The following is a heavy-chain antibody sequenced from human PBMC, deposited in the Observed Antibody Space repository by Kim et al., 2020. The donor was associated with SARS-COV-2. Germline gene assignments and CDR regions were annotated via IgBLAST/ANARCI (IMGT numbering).Heavy chain of an antibody. J-gene: IGHJ3*01. D-gene: IGHD1-1*01. Sequence: KDYRDSIKGRFIISRDNARNAVFLQIKSLRAEDTALYYCARDPYTKAFDLWGRGTRVTVSS. V-gene: IGHV3-7*01. CDR3: ARDPYTKAFDL. CDR2: K.